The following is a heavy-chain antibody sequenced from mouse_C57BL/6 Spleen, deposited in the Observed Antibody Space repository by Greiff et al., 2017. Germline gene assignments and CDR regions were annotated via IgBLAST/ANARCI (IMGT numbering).Heavy chain of an antibody. Sequence: QVQLQQPGAELVMPGASVKLSCKASGYTFTSYWMHWVKQRPGQGLEWIGEIDPSDSYTNYNQKFKGKSTLTVHKSSSTADMQLSSLTSEDSAVYYCATVRGSSYDYAMDYWGQGTSVTVSS. CDR1: GYTFTSYW. J-gene: IGHJ4*01. V-gene: IGHV1-69*01. CDR2: IDPSDSYT. CDR3: ATVRGSSYDYAMDY. D-gene: IGHD1-1*01.